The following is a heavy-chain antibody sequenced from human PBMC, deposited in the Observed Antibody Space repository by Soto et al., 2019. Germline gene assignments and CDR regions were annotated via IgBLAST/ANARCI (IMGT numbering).Heavy chain of an antibody. Sequence: SETLSLTCTVSGDSISRYYWNWIRQPPGKGLEWIGYVYNSGSTNYNPSLKSRVTISVDTSKSQFSLNLGSVTTADTDVYYCARTRDYDVLTGWRSWFDAWGQG. J-gene: IGHJ5*02. D-gene: IGHD3-9*01. CDR3: ARTRDYDVLTGWRSWFDA. CDR2: VYNSGST. CDR1: GDSISRYY. V-gene: IGHV4-59*01.